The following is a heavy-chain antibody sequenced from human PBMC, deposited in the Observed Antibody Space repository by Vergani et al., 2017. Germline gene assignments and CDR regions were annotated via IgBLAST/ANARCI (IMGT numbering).Heavy chain of an antibody. CDR3: ARDRADYDILTGYYHTYYFDY. Sequence: QVQLVQSGAEVKKPGASVKVSCKASGYTFTGYYMHWVRQAPGQGLEWMGWINPNSGGTNYAQKCQGRVTMTRDTSISTAYMELSRLRSDDTAVYYCARDRADYDILTGYYHTYYFDYWGQGTLVTVSS. V-gene: IGHV1-2*02. CDR2: INPNSGGT. CDR1: GYTFTGYY. D-gene: IGHD3-9*01. J-gene: IGHJ4*02.